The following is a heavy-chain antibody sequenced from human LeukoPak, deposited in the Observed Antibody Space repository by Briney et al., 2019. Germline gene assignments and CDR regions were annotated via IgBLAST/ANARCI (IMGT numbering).Heavy chain of an antibody. Sequence: ASVKVSCKASGYTFTSYDINWVRQATGQGLEWIGWMNPNSGNTGYAQKFQGRVTMTRNTSISTAYMELSSLRSEDTAVYYCARRSEYCSGGSCYSPAFEDYWGQGTLVTVSS. J-gene: IGHJ4*02. CDR1: GYTFTSYD. CDR2: MNPNSGNT. CDR3: ARRSEYCSGGSCYSPAFEDY. D-gene: IGHD2-15*01. V-gene: IGHV1-8*01.